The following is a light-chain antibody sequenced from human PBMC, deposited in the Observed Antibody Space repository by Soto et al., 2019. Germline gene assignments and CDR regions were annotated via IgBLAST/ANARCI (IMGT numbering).Light chain of an antibody. CDR3: QQYNNWPPT. J-gene: IGKJ1*01. Sequence: EIVMTQSPAALSVSPGEGVTLSCRASLSVSSNLAWYRQKPGQAPRLLIYGASTRATGVPARLSGSGSGTEFTLTISSLQSEDFAVYYCQQYNNWPPTFGQGTKVEIK. CDR1: LSVSSN. V-gene: IGKV3-15*01. CDR2: GAS.